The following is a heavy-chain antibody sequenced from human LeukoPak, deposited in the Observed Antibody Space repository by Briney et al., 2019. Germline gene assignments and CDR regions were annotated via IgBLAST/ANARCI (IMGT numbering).Heavy chain of an antibody. V-gene: IGHV3-11*04. Sequence: GGSLRLSCAASGFTFSEYYMSWIRQAPGKGLEWVSYISSRSTTIYYADSVKGRFTISRDNGQNLLFLQMNSLRAEDTAVYYCAGETLSSRYYDSTAGAFDIWGQGTMVTVSS. CDR1: GFTFSEYY. CDR3: AGETLSSRYYDSTAGAFDI. J-gene: IGHJ3*02. D-gene: IGHD3-22*01. CDR2: ISSRSTTI.